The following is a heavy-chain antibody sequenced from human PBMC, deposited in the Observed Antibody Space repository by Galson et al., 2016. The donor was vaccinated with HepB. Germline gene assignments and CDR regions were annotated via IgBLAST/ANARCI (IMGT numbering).Heavy chain of an antibody. Sequence: SLRLSCAASGFTFTSYAMSWVRQAPGKGLEWVSTISGTGTNTYYADSVKGRLTISRDNSKNTLYLQMNSLRVEDTAVYYRARRWVHDHWGQGNLVTVSS. CDR3: ARRWVHDH. V-gene: IGHV3-23*01. CDR2: ISGTGTNT. J-gene: IGHJ4*02. CDR1: GFTFTSYA. D-gene: IGHD5-24*01.